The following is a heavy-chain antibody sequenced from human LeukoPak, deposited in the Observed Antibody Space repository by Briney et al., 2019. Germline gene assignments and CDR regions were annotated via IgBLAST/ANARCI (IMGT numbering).Heavy chain of an antibody. D-gene: IGHD3-9*01. CDR3: ARVDILTGYHDY. Sequence: SETLSLTCTVSGGSISSYYWSWIRQPAGKGLEWIGRIYTSGSTNYNPSLKSRVTISVDTSKNQFSLKLSSVTAADTAVYYCARVDILTGYHDYWGQGTLVTASS. V-gene: IGHV4-4*07. CDR1: GGSISSYY. CDR2: IYTSGST. J-gene: IGHJ4*02.